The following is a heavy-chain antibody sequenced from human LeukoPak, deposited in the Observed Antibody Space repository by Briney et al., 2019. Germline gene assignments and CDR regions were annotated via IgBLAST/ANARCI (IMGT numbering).Heavy chain of an antibody. CDR2: ISGSGGST. V-gene: IGHV3-23*01. CDR1: GFTFSSYG. Sequence: GGTLRLSCAASGFTFSSYGMSWVRQAPGKGLEWVSAISGSGGSTYYADSVKGRFTISRDNSKNTLYLQMNSLRAADTALYYCAEPAKTDYADYWGQGTLVTVSS. J-gene: IGHJ4*02. CDR3: AEPAKTDYADY. D-gene: IGHD1-14*01.